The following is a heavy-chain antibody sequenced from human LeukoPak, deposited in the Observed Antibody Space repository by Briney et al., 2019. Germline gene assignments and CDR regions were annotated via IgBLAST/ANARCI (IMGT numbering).Heavy chain of an antibody. D-gene: IGHD2-8*01. J-gene: IGHJ4*02. CDR3: ARQDIVLMVYAVFDY. Sequence: VASVKVSCKASGYTFTGYYMHWVRQAPGQGLEWMGWINPNSGGTNYAQKLQGRVTMTTDTSTSTAYMELRSLRSDDPAVYYCARQDIVLMVYAVFDYWGQGTLVTVSS. CDR2: INPNSGGT. CDR1: GYTFTGYY. V-gene: IGHV1-2*02.